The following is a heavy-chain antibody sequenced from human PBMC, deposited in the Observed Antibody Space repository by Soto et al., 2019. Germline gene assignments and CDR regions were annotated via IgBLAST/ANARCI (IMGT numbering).Heavy chain of an antibody. CDR3: AKYRWGATTVTSNN. J-gene: IGHJ1*01. D-gene: IGHD4-4*01. CDR2: ISVSDAII. Sequence: PGGSLRLSCAASGFNVGAFAVNWVRQAPGKGLEWVSGISVSDAIIYFADSVRGRFSISRDAAENILYLQMNRQRVDDTAIYYCAKYRWGATTVTSNNWGRGTLVTVSS. CDR1: GFNVGAFA. V-gene: IGHV3-23*01.